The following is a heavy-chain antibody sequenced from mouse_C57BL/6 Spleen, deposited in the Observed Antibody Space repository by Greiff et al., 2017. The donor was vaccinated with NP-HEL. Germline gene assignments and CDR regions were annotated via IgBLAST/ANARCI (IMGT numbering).Heavy chain of an antibody. D-gene: IGHD1-1*01. CDR3: AREGTTVVRRVFAY. CDR1: GYTFTSYW. J-gene: IGHJ3*01. V-gene: IGHV1-64*01. Sequence: QVQLQQPGAELVKPGASVKLSCKASGYTFTSYWMHWVKQRPGQGLEWIGMIHPNSGSTNYNEKFKSKATLTVDKSSSTAYMQLSSLTSEDSAVYYCAREGTTVVRRVFAYWGQGTLVTVSA. CDR2: IHPNSGST.